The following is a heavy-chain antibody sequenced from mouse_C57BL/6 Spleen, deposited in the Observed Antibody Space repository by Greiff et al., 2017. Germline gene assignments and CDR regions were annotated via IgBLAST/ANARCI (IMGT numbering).Heavy chain of an antibody. CDR2: IDPSDSYT. Sequence: QVQLQQSGAELVMPGASVKLSCKASGYTFTSYWMHWVKQRPGQGLEWIGEIDPSDSYTNYNQKFKGKSTLTVDKSSSTAYMQLSSLTSEDSAVYYCARRGNYRGYAMDYWGKGTSVTVSS. CDR1: GYTFTSYW. CDR3: ARRGNYRGYAMDY. V-gene: IGHV1-69*01. J-gene: IGHJ4*01. D-gene: IGHD2-1*01.